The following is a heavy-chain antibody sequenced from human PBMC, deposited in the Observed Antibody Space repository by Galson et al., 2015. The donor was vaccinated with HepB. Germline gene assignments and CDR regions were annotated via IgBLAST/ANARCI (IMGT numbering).Heavy chain of an antibody. Sequence: SLRLSCAASGFTFSSFDMHWVRQASGKGLEWVSAIGTTGDTYYPGSVKSRFTISRENAKSSLYLQMNSLRAGDTGIYYCARAGIRAARVNAFDIWGQGTMVTVSS. CDR2: IGTTGDT. D-gene: IGHD1-14*01. CDR3: ARAGIRAARVNAFDI. J-gene: IGHJ3*02. CDR1: GFTFSSFD. V-gene: IGHV3-13*04.